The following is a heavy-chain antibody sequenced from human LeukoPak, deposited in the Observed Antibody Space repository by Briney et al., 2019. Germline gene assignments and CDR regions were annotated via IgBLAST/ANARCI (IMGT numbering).Heavy chain of an antibody. D-gene: IGHD2-15*01. CDR3: VREYCSGGSCFDAFDI. CDR2: INPNSGGT. J-gene: IGHJ3*02. Sequence: ASVKVSCKASGYTFTGYYMHWVRQAPGQGLEWMGWINPNSGGTNYAQKFQGRVTMTRDTSISTAYMELSRLRSDDTAVYYCVREYCSGGSCFDAFDIWGQGTMVTVSS. V-gene: IGHV1-2*02. CDR1: GYTFTGYY.